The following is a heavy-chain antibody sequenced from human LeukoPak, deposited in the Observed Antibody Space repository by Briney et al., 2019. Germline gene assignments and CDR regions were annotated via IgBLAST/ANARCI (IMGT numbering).Heavy chain of an antibody. D-gene: IGHD3-22*01. J-gene: IGHJ4*02. CDR3: ARVVRDYYDSSGYYSSSSYFDY. V-gene: IGHV4-4*02. CDR1: GGSISSSNW. CDR2: IYHSGST. Sequence: SETLSLTCAVSGGSISSSNWWSWVRQPPGKGLEWIGEIYHSGSTNYNPSLKSRVTISVDKSKNQFSLKLSSVTAADTAVYYCARVVRDYYDSSGYYSSSSYFDYWGQGTLVTVS.